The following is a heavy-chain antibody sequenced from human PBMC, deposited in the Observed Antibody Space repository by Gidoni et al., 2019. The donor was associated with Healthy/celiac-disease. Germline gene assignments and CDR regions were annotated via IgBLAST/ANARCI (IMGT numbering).Heavy chain of an antibody. V-gene: IGHV3-23*01. Sequence: EVQLLESGGALVQPGGSLRLSRAASGFTFSSYDMSWVRQAPGKGMEWVSAISGSGGSTYYADSVKGRFTITRDNSKNTLYLQMNSLRAEDTAVYYCAKAVVRVRGYFDYWGQGTLVTVSS. D-gene: IGHD2-15*01. CDR1: GFTFSSYD. CDR2: ISGSGGST. J-gene: IGHJ4*02. CDR3: AKAVVRVRGYFDY.